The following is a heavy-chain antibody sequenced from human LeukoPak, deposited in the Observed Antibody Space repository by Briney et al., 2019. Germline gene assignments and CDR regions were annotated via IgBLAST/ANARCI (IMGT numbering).Heavy chain of an antibody. CDR2: INPNSGGT. D-gene: IGHD3-22*01. Sequence: ASVKVSCKASGHTFTGYYMHWVRQAPGQGLEWMGWINPNSGGTNYAQKFQGWVTMTRDTSISTAYMELSRLRSDDTAVYYCARGGDYLYYYDSSGYLNHFDYWGQGTLVTVSS. V-gene: IGHV1-2*04. CDR1: GHTFTGYY. CDR3: ARGGDYLYYYDSSGYLNHFDY. J-gene: IGHJ4*02.